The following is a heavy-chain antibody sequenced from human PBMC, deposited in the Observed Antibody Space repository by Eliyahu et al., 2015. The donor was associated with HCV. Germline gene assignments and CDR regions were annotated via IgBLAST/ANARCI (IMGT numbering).Heavy chain of an antibody. CDR2: INQDGSEN. J-gene: IGHJ4*02. CDR3: ARSFYGDYAY. V-gene: IGHV3-7*01. CDR1: GYTFSNYW. D-gene: IGHD4-17*01. Sequence: EVQLVESGGGXVQPGGSLXXSCAASGYTFSNYWMSWVRQAPGKGLXWVANINQDGSENYYVDSVKGRFTISRDNAKNSLYLQMNSLRAEDTAVYYCARSFYGDYAYWGQGTLVTVSS.